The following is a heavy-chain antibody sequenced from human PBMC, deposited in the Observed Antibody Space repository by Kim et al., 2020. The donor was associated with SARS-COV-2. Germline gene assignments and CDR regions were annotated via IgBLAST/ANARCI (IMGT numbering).Heavy chain of an antibody. J-gene: IGHJ4*02. Sequence: VKGRLTITRDNAKNTLYLQMNCLRAEDTAVYYCAKIPFYYYGSGSYFDYWGQGTLVTVSS. D-gene: IGHD3-10*01. CDR3: AKIPFYYYGSGSYFDY. V-gene: IGHV3-23*01.